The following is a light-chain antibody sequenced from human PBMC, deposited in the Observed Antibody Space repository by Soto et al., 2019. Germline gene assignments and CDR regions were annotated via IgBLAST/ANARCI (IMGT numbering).Light chain of an antibody. CDR3: QQRNNWPPTWT. J-gene: IGKJ1*01. CDR2: GAS. CDR1: QSVSSN. Sequence: VLTQSPGTLSLSPGERATLSCRASQSVSSNLAWYQQKPGQAPRLLIYGASTRATGIPARFSGSGSGTDFTLTTSSLEPEDFAVYYCQQRNNWPPTWTFGQGTKVDIK. V-gene: IGKV3-11*01.